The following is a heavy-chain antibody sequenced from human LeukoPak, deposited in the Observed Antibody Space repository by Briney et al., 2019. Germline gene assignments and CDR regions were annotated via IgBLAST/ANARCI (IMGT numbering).Heavy chain of an antibody. Sequence: AGGSLRLSCAASGFTFSSYGMHWVRQAPGKGLEWVAVISYDGSNKYYADSVKGRFTISRDNSKNTLYLQMNSLRAEDTAVYYCAKWGAEYYYDSSGYYRRYAFDIWGQGTMVTVSS. D-gene: IGHD3-22*01. J-gene: IGHJ3*02. CDR2: ISYDGSNK. V-gene: IGHV3-30*18. CDR1: GFTFSSYG. CDR3: AKWGAEYYYDSSGYYRRYAFDI.